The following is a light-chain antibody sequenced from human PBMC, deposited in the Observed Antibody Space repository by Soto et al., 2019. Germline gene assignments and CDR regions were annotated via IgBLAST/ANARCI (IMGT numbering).Light chain of an antibody. Sequence: QSALTQPLSVSGSPGQSFTISCTGTSSDVGAYNYVSWYQQHPGKAPKLVISDVRKRPSGVPDRFSGSKSGNTASLTISGLQAEDEADYYCSSFTSSTTLVVFGGGTKLTVL. CDR1: SSDVGAYNY. J-gene: IGLJ2*01. V-gene: IGLV2-11*01. CDR2: DVR. CDR3: SSFTSSTTLVV.